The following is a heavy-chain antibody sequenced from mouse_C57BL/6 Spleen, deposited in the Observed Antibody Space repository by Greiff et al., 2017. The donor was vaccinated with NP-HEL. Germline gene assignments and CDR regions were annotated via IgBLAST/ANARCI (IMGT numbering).Heavy chain of an antibody. Sequence: EVQVVESGGGLVKPGGSLKLSCAASGFTFSSYAMSWVRQTPEKRLEWVATISDGGSYTYYPDNVKGRFTISRDNAKNNLYLQMSHLKSEDTAMYYCARERGDFDYWGQGTTLTVSS. CDR3: ARERGDFDY. CDR1: GFTFSSYA. J-gene: IGHJ2*01. CDR2: ISDGGSYT. V-gene: IGHV5-4*01.